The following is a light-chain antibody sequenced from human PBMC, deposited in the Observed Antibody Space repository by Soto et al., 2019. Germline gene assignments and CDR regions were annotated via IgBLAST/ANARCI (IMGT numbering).Light chain of an antibody. Sequence: DTQMTQSPSSLSASVGDRISITYRASQTVSTYLNWYQQKPGKAPTLLISATSTLQSGVPSRFSGSGSGTEFTPTITSLQPEDFATYYCQQTYTTPRTFGQGTKVDIK. CDR1: QTVSTY. CDR2: ATS. V-gene: IGKV1-39*01. J-gene: IGKJ1*01. CDR3: QQTYTTPRT.